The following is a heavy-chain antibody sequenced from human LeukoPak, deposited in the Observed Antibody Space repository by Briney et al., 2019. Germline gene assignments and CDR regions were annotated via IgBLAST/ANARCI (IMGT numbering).Heavy chain of an antibody. D-gene: IGHD3-10*01. Sequence: GGSLRLSCAASGFTFSSYAMHWVRQAPGKGLEGVAVISYYGSNKYYADSVKGRFTISRDNSKNTLYLQMNSLRAEDTAVYYCARATYYYGSGHHTPFDPWGQGTLVTVSS. CDR3: ARATYYYGSGHHTPFDP. J-gene: IGHJ5*02. CDR2: ISYYGSNK. V-gene: IGHV3-30-3*01. CDR1: GFTFSSYA.